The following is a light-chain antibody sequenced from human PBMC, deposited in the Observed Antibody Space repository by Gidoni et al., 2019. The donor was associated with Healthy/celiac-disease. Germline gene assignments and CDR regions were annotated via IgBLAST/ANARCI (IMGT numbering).Light chain of an antibody. CDR3: QQSYSTRYT. J-gene: IGKJ2*01. V-gene: IGKV1-39*01. CDR2: AAS. Sequence: DIQMTQSPSSLSASVGDRVTITCRASQSISSYLNWYQQKPGKAPKLLIYAASSLQIGVPSRFSGSGSWTDFTLTIISLQPEDFATYYCQQSYSTRYTFGQGTKLEIK. CDR1: QSISSY.